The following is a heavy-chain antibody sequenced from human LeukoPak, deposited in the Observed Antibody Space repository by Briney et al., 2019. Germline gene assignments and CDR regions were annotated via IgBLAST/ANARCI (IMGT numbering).Heavy chain of an antibody. CDR1: GFTFSSYS. CDR3: ARDEYSSGWTRAYYFDY. Sequence: GGSLRLSCAASGFTFSSYSMNWVRQAPGKGLEWVSYISSSSSTIYYADSVKGRFTISRDNAKNSLYLQMNSLRAEDTAVYYCARDEYSSGWTRAYYFDYWGQGTLVTVSS. D-gene: IGHD6-19*01. CDR2: ISSSSSTI. J-gene: IGHJ4*02. V-gene: IGHV3-48*04.